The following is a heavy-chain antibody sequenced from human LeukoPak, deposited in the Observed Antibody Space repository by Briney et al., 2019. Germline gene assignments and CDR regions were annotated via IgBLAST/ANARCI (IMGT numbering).Heavy chain of an antibody. CDR3: ARTPIDRYGDGHAFDI. V-gene: IGHV4-31*03. CDR2: FYYSRTT. CDR1: GGSISRGGYY. J-gene: IGHJ3*02. Sequence: SQTLSLTCTVSGGSISRGGYYWNWIRQHPREGLEWIVYFYYSRTTSYNPSLKSRATISVDTSNNQFSLKLSSVTAADTAVYYCARTPIDRYGDGHAFDIWGQGTMVTVSS. D-gene: IGHD1-1*01.